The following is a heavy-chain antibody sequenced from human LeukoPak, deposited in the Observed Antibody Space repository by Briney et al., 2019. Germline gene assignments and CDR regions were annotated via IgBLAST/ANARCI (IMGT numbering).Heavy chain of an antibody. J-gene: IGHJ5*02. CDR3: ARVWGTAGYDSSGYYSFHWFDP. CDR1: GGSISSYY. D-gene: IGHD3-22*01. V-gene: IGHV4-4*07. CDR2: IYTSGST. Sequence: SETLSLTCTVSGGSISSYYWSWIRQPAGKGLEWIGRIYTSGSTNYNPSLKSRVTISVDTSKNQFSLKLSSVTAADTAVYYCARVWGTAGYDSSGYYSFHWFDPWGQGTLVTVST.